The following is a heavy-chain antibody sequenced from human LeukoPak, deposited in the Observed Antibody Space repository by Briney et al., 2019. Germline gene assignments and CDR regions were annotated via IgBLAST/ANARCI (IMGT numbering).Heavy chain of an antibody. CDR1: GFTFSSYA. CDR3: AIDEGPYRGSGSYYNDY. Sequence: GGSLRLSCAASGFTFSSYAMSWVRQAPGKGLEWVSAISGSGGSTYYADSVKGRFTISRDNSKNTLYLQMNSLRAEDTAVYYCAIDEGPYRGSGSYYNDYWGQGTLVNVSS. D-gene: IGHD3-10*01. CDR2: ISGSGGST. V-gene: IGHV3-23*01. J-gene: IGHJ4*02.